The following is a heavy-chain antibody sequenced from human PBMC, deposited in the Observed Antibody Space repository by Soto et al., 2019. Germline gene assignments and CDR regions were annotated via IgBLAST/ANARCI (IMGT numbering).Heavy chain of an antibody. CDR2: ISSSSSYI. V-gene: IGHV3-21*01. D-gene: IGHD6-13*01. CDR3: ARDDGFSSSWYFPPLY. J-gene: IGHJ4*02. Sequence: GGSLRLSCAASGFTFSSYSMNWVRQAPGKGLEWVSSISSSSSYIYYADSVKGRFTISRDNAKNSLYLQMNSLRAEDTAVYYCARDDGFSSSWYFPPLYWGQGTLVTVSS. CDR1: GFTFSSYS.